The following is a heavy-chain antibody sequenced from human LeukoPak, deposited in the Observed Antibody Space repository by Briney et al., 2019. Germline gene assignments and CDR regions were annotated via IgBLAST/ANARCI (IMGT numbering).Heavy chain of an antibody. V-gene: IGHV3-33*06. CDR2: IWYDGSNK. D-gene: IGHD3-10*01. J-gene: IGHJ4*02. CDR3: AKDHGYRGFGELAAQYFDY. Sequence: GGSLRLSCAASGFTFSSYGMHWVRQAPGKGLEWVAVIWYDGSNKYYADSVKGRFTISRDNSKNTLYLQMSSLRAEDTAVYYCAKDHGYRGFGELAAQYFDYWGQGTLVTVSS. CDR1: GFTFSSYG.